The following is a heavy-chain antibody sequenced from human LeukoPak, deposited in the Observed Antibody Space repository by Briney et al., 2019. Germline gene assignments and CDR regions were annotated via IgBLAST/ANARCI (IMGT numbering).Heavy chain of an antibody. Sequence: PGGSLRLSCAASGFTFSTYWMHWVHQAPGKGLVWVSRINSDGSSTSYADSVKGRFTISRDNAKNTLYLQMNSLRAEDTAVYYCARVQGVTTFDYWGQGTLVTVSS. J-gene: IGHJ4*02. CDR2: INSDGSST. CDR3: ARVQGVTTFDY. V-gene: IGHV3-74*01. CDR1: GFTFSTYW. D-gene: IGHD4-17*01.